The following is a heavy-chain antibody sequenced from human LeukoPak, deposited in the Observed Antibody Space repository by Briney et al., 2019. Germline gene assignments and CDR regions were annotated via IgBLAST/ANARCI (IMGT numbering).Heavy chain of an antibody. D-gene: IGHD2-15*01. CDR3: ANLGYCSGGSCYSTFDY. V-gene: IGHV3-23*01. CDR1: GCTFSSYA. Sequence: GGSLRLSCAASGCTFSSYARSWGLQAPGKGLEWGSTISGSGGSTYYADSVKGRFTLSSDNSKNTLFLPINSLRAEDTAVYYCANLGYCSGGSCYSTFDYWGEGPLVTVSS. J-gene: IGHJ4*02. CDR2: ISGSGGST.